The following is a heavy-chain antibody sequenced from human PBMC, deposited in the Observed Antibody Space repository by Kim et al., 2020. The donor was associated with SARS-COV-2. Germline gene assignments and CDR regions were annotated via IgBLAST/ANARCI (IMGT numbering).Heavy chain of an antibody. CDR2: IDPSDSYT. Sequence: GESLKISCKGSGYSFTSYWISWVRQMPGKGLEWMGRIDPSDSYTNYSPSFQGHVTISADKSISTAYLQWSSLKASDTAMYYCARHSDYSGYDYRGLEVPVWGQGTLVTVSS. D-gene: IGHD5-12*01. J-gene: IGHJ4*02. CDR1: GYSFTSYW. V-gene: IGHV5-10-1*01. CDR3: ARHSDYSGYDYRGLEVPV.